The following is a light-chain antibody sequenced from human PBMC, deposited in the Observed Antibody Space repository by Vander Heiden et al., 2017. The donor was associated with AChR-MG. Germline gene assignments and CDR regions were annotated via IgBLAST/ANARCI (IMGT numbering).Light chain of an antibody. J-gene: IGKJ2*01. Sequence: DIQMTQSPSSLSASVGDRVTTTCRASQSVSSWVAWYQQKPGKAPKLLMYKASSLESGVPSRFSGSGSGTEFTLTISRLQPDDFATYYCQQYGSYPYTFGQGTKLEIK. CDR3: QQYGSYPYT. V-gene: IGKV1-5*03. CDR1: QSVSSW. CDR2: KAS.